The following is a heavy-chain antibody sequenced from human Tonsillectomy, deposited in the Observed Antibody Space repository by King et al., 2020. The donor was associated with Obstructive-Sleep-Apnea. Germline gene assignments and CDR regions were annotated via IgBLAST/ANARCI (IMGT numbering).Heavy chain of an antibody. J-gene: IGHJ4*02. Sequence: VQLQESGPGLVKPSETLSLTCTVSGVSISSYYWSWILQPPGKGLEWIGYIYYSGSTNYNPSHKRRVTISVDTSKNQFSLKLSSVTAADTAVYYCARATGLWFGELLWTYFDYWGQGTLVTVSS. CDR2: IYYSGST. V-gene: IGHV4-59*01. D-gene: IGHD3-10*01. CDR3: ARATGLWFGELLWTYFDY. CDR1: GVSISSYY.